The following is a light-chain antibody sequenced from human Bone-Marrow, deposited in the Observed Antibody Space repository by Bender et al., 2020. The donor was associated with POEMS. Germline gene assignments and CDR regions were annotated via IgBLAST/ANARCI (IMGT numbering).Light chain of an antibody. CDR2: EVT. CDR3: SSFAGSSRVV. Sequence: QSALTQPASVSGSPGQSITISCTGTSSDVGNYDYVSWYQQYPGKAPKLMISEVTKRPSGVPNRFSGSKSGNTASLTVSGLQDEDEAEYYCSSFAGSSRVVFGGGTTLTVL. J-gene: IGLJ2*01. V-gene: IGLV2-8*01. CDR1: SSDVGNYDY.